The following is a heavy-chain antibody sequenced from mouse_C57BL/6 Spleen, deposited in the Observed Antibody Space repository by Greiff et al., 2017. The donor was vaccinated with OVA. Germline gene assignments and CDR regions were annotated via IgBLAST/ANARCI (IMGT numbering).Heavy chain of an antibody. CDR1: GYSITSGYY. CDR3: ASDYSNYEGYFDV. Sequence: EVKLMESGPGLVKPSQSLSLTCSVTGYSITSGYYWYWNRQFPGNKLEWMGYISYDGSNNYNQSLKNRISITRDTSTNQFFLKLNSVTTEDTATYYCASDYSNYEGYFDVWGTGTTVTVSS. V-gene: IGHV3-6*01. J-gene: IGHJ1*03. CDR2: ISYDGSN. D-gene: IGHD2-5*01.